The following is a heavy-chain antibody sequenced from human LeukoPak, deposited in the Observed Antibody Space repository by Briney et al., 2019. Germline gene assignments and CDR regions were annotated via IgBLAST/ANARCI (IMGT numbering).Heavy chain of an antibody. Sequence: PGGSLRLSCAASGFNFDDYAMHWVRQAPGKGLEWVPGISWNSDNTVYADSVKGRFTVSRENAKNSLSLQLNSLRPEDMALYYCAKGNSGSHRRGALDVWGQGTLVIVSS. V-gene: IGHV3-9*03. J-gene: IGHJ3*01. CDR3: AKGNSGSHRRGALDV. CDR2: ISWNSDNT. D-gene: IGHD6-19*01. CDR1: GFNFDDYA.